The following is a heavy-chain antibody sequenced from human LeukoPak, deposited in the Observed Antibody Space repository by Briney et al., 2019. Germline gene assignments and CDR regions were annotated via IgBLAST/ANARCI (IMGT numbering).Heavy chain of an antibody. CDR3: ARAGSYYDFWSGYFRPDAFDI. Sequence: SETLSLTCTVSGGSISSSSYYWGWIRQPPGKGLEWIGYIYYSGSTNYNPSLKSRVTISVDTSKNQFSLKLSSVTAADTAVYYCARAGSYYDFWSGYFRPDAFDIWGQGTMVTVSS. V-gene: IGHV4-61*05. CDR1: GGSISSSSYY. D-gene: IGHD3-3*01. CDR2: IYYSGST. J-gene: IGHJ3*02.